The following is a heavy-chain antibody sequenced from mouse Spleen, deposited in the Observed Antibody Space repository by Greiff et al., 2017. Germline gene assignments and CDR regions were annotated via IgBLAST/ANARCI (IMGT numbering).Heavy chain of an antibody. D-gene: IGHD2-4*01. CDR2: IDPEDGET. CDR3: AFYDYDGALYDAMDY. Sequence: VQLQQSGAELVKPRASVKLSCTASGFNIKDYYMHWVKQRTEQGLEWIGRIDPEDGETKYAPKFQGKATITADTSSNTAYLQLSSLTSEDTAVYYCAFYDYDGALYDAMDYWGQGTSVTVSS. V-gene: IGHV14-2*01. J-gene: IGHJ4*01. CDR1: GFNIKDYY.